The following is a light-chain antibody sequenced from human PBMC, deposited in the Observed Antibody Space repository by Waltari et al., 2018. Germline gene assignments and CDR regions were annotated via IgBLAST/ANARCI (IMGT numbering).Light chain of an antibody. Sequence: QSVLTQPPSASGTPGQRVTISCSGSSSNIGTETVTWYQQLPGTARTLLIYSNNQRPSGVPDRFSGSKSGTSASLAISGLQPEDEADYYCASWDNSLNVVVFGGGTKLTVL. CDR1: SSNIGTET. CDR2: SNN. CDR3: ASWDNSLNVVV. J-gene: IGLJ2*01. V-gene: IGLV1-44*01.